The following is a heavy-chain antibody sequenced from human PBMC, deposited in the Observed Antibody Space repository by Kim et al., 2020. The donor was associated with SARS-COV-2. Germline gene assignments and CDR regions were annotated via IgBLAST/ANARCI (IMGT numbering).Heavy chain of an antibody. J-gene: IGHJ4*02. V-gene: IGHV3-66*01. Sequence: TYYADAVKGRVTISRDNSKNTLYLKMKSLRAEDTAVYYCARDGYPGYFDYWGQGTLVTVSS. D-gene: IGHD5-18*01. CDR3: ARDGYPGYFDY. CDR2: T.